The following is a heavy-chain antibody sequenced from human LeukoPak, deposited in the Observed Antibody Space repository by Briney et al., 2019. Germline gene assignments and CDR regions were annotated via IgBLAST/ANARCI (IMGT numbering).Heavy chain of an antibody. J-gene: IGHJ4*02. CDR3: AREESELDLDY. CDR1: EFIFSSP. Sequence: GGSLRLSCVASEFIFSSPMIWVRKAPGKGLEWISSITSSSSHIFYADSVKGRFTISRDNAKNTLYLQMNSLRAEDTAVYYCAREESELDLDYWGQGTLVTVSS. D-gene: IGHD1-14*01. V-gene: IGHV3-21*01. CDR2: ITSSSSHI.